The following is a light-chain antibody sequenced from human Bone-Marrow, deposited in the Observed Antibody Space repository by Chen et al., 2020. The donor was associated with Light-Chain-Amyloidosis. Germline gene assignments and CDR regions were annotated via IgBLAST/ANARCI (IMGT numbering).Light chain of an antibody. CDR2: DDS. J-gene: IGLJ3*02. CDR1: NIGSTS. V-gene: IGLV3-21*02. Sequence: SYVLTQPSSVSVAPGQTATIACGGTNIGSTSVHWYQQTPGQAPLVVVYDDSDRHSGIQERLSGSNSGNTATLTISRVEAGDEADYYCQVWDRSSDRPLFGGGTKLTVL. CDR3: QVWDRSSDRPL.